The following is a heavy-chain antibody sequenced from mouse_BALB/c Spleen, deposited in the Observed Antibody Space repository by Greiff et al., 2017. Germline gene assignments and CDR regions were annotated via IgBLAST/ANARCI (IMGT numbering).Heavy chain of an antibody. Sequence: QVQLKQPGAELVKPGTSVKLSCKASGYNFTSYWINWVKLRPGQGLEWIGDIYPGSGSTNYNEKFKSKATLTVDTSSSTAYMQLSSLASEDSALYYCAIYDGYSAWFAYWGQGTLVTVSA. V-gene: IGHV1-55*01. D-gene: IGHD2-3*01. J-gene: IGHJ3*01. CDR3: AIYDGYSAWFAY. CDR2: IYPGSGST. CDR1: GYNFTSYW.